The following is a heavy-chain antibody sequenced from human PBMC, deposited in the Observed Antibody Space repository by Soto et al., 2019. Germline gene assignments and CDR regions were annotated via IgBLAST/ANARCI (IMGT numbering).Heavy chain of an antibody. CDR2: ISYDGSNK. CDR1: GFTFSSYA. D-gene: IGHD2-15*01. Sequence: QVQLVESGGGVVQPGRSLRLSCAASGFTFSSYAMHWVHQAPGKGLEWVAVISYDGSNKYYADSVKGRFTISRDNSKNTLYLQMNSLRAEDTAVYYCARGDIVVVKGAGFDYWGQGTLVTVSS. V-gene: IGHV3-30-3*01. CDR3: ARGDIVVVKGAGFDY. J-gene: IGHJ4*02.